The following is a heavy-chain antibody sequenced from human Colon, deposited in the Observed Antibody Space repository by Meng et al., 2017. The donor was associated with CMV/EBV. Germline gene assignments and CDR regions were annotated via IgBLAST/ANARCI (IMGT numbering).Heavy chain of an antibody. CDR3: ARPTSPPYSDFVLV. CDR2: INSDGSTL. J-gene: IGHJ1*01. D-gene: IGHD5-18*01. CDR1: GFTFSNYW. V-gene: IGHV3-74*03. Sequence: GESLKISWAASGFTFSNYWMHWVRQVPGKGLVWVARINSDGSTLTYADSVRGRFTVSRDNTKNTLYLQMTNLRGEDTALYYCARPTSPPYSDFVLVWGQGTLVTVSS.